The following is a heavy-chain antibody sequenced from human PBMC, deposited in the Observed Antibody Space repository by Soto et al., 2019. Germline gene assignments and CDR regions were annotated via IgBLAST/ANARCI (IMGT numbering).Heavy chain of an antibody. J-gene: IGHJ5*02. CDR2: IYYSGST. D-gene: IGHD2-21*02. CDR3: ASLVVTAHNWFDP. CDR1: GGSISSGYYY. V-gene: IGHV4-30-4*01. Sequence: TSETLSLTCTVSGGSISSGYYYWSWIRQPPGKGLEWIGYIYYSGSTYYNPSLKSRVTISVDTSKNQFSLKLSSVTAADTAVYYCASLVVTAHNWFDPWGQGTLVTVS.